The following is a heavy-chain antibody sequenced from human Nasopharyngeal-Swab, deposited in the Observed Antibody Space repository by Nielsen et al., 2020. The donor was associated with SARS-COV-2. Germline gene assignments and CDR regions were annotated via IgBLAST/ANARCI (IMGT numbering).Heavy chain of an antibody. CDR1: GGSISSSSYY. J-gene: IGHJ4*02. CDR3: ATFDYYDSS. V-gene: IGHV4-39*01. D-gene: IGHD3-22*01. Sequence: GSLRLSRTVSGGSISSSSYYWGWIRQPPGKGLEWIGSIYYSGSTYYNPSLKSRVTISVDTSKNQFSLKLSSVTAADTAVYYCATFDYYDSSWGQGTLVTVSS. CDR2: IYYSGST.